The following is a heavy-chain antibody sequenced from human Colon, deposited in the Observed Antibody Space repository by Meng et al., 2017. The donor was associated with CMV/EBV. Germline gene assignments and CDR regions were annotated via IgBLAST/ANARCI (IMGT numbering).Heavy chain of an antibody. V-gene: IGHV3-48*03. CDR2: IGSGGNNI. D-gene: IGHD2-2*01. CDR1: GFSFSSHE. Sequence: LSLTCVGSGFSFSSHEMNWVRQAPGKGLEWISYIGSGGNNIYYADSVRGRFTVSRDNAQNSMYLQMNSLTAEDTGLYYCARDKVVVVPAPLFGMDVWGQGTTVTVSS. J-gene: IGHJ6*02. CDR3: ARDKVVVVPAPLFGMDV.